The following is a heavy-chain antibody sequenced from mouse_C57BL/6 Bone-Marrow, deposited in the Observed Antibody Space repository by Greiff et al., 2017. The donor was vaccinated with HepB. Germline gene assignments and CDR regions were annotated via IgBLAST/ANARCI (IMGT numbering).Heavy chain of an antibody. CDR1: GYTFTSYW. D-gene: IGHD1-1*01. V-gene: IGHV1-5*01. J-gene: IGHJ2*01. Sequence: EVQRVESGTVLARPGASVKMSCKTSGYTFTSYWMHWVKQRPGQGLEWIGAIYPGNSDTSYNQKFKGKAKLTAVTSASTAYMELSSLTNEDSAVYYCTYYYGSRECYYFDYWGQGTTLTVSS. CDR2: IYPGNSDT. CDR3: TYYYGSRECYYFDY.